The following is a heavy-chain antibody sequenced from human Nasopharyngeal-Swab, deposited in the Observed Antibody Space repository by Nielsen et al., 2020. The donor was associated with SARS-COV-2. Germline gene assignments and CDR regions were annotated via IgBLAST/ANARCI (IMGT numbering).Heavy chain of an antibody. J-gene: IGHJ3*02. CDR2: ISYDGSNK. CDR1: GFTFSSYG. Sequence: GESLKISCAASGFTFSSYGMHWVRQAPGKGLEWVAVISYDGSNKYYADSVKGRFTISRDNSKNTLFLQMNSLRAEDTAVYYCAKVGSSGWYGAFHIWGQGTMVTVSS. V-gene: IGHV3-30*18. CDR3: AKVGSSGWYGAFHI. D-gene: IGHD6-19*01.